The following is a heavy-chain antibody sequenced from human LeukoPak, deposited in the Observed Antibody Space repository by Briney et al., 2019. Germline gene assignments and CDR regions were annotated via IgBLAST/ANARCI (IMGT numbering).Heavy chain of an antibody. CDR3: AKGGNSAPLDY. CDR2: ISAGGSDT. CDR1: GFTFSNSA. V-gene: IGHV3-23*01. Sequence: GGSLRLSCAASGFTFSNSAMTWVRQAPGKGLEWVSAISAGGSDTIYTDSVKDRFTISRDNSKNTLYLQMDSLRAEDTAVYYCAKGGNSAPLDYWGQGTLVTVSS. D-gene: IGHD1-7*01. J-gene: IGHJ4*02.